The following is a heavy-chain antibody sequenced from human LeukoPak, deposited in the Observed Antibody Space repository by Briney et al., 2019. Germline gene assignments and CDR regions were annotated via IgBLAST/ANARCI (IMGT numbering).Heavy chain of an antibody. CDR1: GFKFHNYA. Sequence: GGSLRLSCTASGFKFHNYALHWVRQAPGKGLEWVSGITWNNETLNYADSVKGRFIISRDNAKNSIYLQMNSLKAEDTALYYCARDWGSSGWFYFDSWGQGTLVSVSS. V-gene: IGHV3-9*01. CDR2: ITWNNETL. D-gene: IGHD6-19*01. CDR3: ARDWGSSGWFYFDS. J-gene: IGHJ4*02.